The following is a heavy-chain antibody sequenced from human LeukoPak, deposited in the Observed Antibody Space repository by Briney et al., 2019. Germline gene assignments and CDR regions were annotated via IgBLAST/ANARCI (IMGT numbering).Heavy chain of an antibody. V-gene: IGHV4-39*01. D-gene: IGHD3-22*01. J-gene: IGHJ4*02. CDR1: GGSISSSSYY. CDR3: ARLYHVSSAYFLDY. Sequence: PSETLSLTCTVSGGSISSSSYYWGWIRQPPGKGLEWIGSIYYSGSTHYNPSLKSRVTISVDTSKNQFSLKLSSVTAADTAVYYCARLYHVSSAYFLDYWGQGTLVTVSS. CDR2: IYYSGST.